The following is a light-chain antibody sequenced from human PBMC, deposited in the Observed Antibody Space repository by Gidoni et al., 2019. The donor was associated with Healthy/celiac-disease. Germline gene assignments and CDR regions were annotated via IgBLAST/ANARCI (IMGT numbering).Light chain of an antibody. CDR3: QACDSSTVV. V-gene: IGLV3-1*01. CDR1: KLGDKY. CDR2: QDS. Sequence: SYELTQPPSVSVSSGQTASITCSGDKLGDKYACWYQQKPGQSPVLFIYQDSKRASGIPERFSGSSSANTATLTISRTQAMDEDDYCCQACDSSTVVFGGGTKLTVL. J-gene: IGLJ2*01.